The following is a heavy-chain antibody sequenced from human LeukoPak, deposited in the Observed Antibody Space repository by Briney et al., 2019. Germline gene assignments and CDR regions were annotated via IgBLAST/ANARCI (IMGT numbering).Heavy chain of an antibody. CDR1: GFTFSSYA. CDR3: ARGEIVVVPAADPNFDY. CDR2: TSYDGSNK. V-gene: IGHV3-30*01. D-gene: IGHD2-2*01. Sequence: GRSLRLSCAASGFTFSSYAMHWVRQAPGKGLEWVAVTSYDGSNKYYADSVKGRFTISRDNSKNTLYLQMNSLRAEDTAVYYCARGEIVVVPAADPNFDYWGQGTLVTVSS. J-gene: IGHJ4*02.